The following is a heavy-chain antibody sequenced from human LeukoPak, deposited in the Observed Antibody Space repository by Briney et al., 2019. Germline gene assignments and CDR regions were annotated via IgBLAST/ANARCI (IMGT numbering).Heavy chain of an antibody. CDR3: ARGFTMAIDY. CDR1: GGTFSSYA. CDR2: IIPIFGTA. D-gene: IGHD3-10*01. J-gene: IGHJ4*02. Sequence: ASVKVSCKASGGTFSSYAISWVRQAPGQGLEWMGGIIPIFGTANYAQKFQGRVTITADESTSTAYMELSSLRSDDTAVYYCARGFTMAIDYWGQGTLVTVSS. V-gene: IGHV1-69*13.